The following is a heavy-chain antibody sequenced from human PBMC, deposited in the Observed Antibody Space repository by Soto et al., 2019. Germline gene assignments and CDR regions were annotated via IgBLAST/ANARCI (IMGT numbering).Heavy chain of an antibody. CDR3: ARGRDGYNSASFDY. V-gene: IGHV4-4*02. CDR2: ISHSGST. J-gene: IGHJ4*02. Sequence: QVQLQESGPGLVKPSGTLSLTCAVSGGSISSRNWWSWVRQPPGKGLEWIGEISHSGSTNYNPSLKSRVTISVDKSKNQFTLKLSSVTAADTAVYYCARGRDGYNSASFDYWGQGTLVTVSS. D-gene: IGHD5-12*01. CDR1: GGSISSRNW.